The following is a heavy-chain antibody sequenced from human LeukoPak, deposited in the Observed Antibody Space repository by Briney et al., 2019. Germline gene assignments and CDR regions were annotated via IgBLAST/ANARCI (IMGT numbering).Heavy chain of an antibody. J-gene: IGHJ4*02. CDR1: GFTFSSYR. Sequence: GGSLRLSCAASGFTFSSYRMNWVRQAPGKGLEWVSSISSSSSYIYYADSVKGRFTISRDNAKNSLYLQMNSLRAEDTAVYYCARQARTIQLWSFDYWGQGTLVTVSS. CDR2: ISSSSSYI. V-gene: IGHV3-21*01. D-gene: IGHD5-18*01. CDR3: ARQARTIQLWSFDY.